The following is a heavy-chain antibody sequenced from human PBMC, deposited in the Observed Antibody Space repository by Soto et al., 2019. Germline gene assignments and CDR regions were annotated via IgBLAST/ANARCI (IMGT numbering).Heavy chain of an antibody. CDR2: VYNSGST. V-gene: IGHV4-59*13. J-gene: IGHJ4*02. Sequence: SETLSLTCTVSGGSISSNYWTWIRQPPGKGLEWIGYVYNSGSTNYNPSLKSRATISEDTSKSQFSLKVNSMTAADTAVYYCARYRREAVAGYTLDNWGQGILVTVSS. CDR1: GGSISSNY. CDR3: ARYRREAVAGYTLDN. D-gene: IGHD6-13*01.